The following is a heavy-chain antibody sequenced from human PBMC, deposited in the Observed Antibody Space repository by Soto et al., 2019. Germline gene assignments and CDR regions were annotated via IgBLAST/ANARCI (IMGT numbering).Heavy chain of an antibody. CDR2: ISPDGRTT. D-gene: IGHD3-3*01. CDR3: ATSTRGGFFDL. V-gene: IGHV3-74*02. CDR1: GFTFSSYW. Sequence: EVQLVESGGALVQPGGSLRLSCATSGFTFSSYWMHWVRQAPGKGLVWVIRISPDGRTTNYADSVKGRFTISRDNTKSTFYLQMNSLRVEDTAVYYCATSTRGGFFDLWGRGTLVTVSS. J-gene: IGHJ2*01.